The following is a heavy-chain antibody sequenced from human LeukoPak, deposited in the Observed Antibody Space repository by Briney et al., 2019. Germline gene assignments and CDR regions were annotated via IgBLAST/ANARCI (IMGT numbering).Heavy chain of an antibody. J-gene: IGHJ4*02. V-gene: IGHV3-48*01. Sequence: GGSLRLSCAASGFTFSSYSMNWVRQAPGMGLEWVSYISIGSSTIYYADSVKGRFTISRDNAKNSLYLQMNSLRAEDTAVYYCARGVWHVDYWGQGTLVTVSS. CDR1: GFTFSSYS. CDR3: ARGVWHVDY. CDR2: ISIGSSTI. D-gene: IGHD2-8*01.